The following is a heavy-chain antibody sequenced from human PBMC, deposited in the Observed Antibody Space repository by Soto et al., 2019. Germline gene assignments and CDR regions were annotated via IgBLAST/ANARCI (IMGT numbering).Heavy chain of an antibody. D-gene: IGHD6-13*01. CDR3: ARRDDGSSWYEAALGLEYSGFYKKYYYYMDV. J-gene: IGHJ6*03. CDR1: GFTFSSYS. Sequence: GGSLRLSCAASGFTFSSYSMNWVRQAPGKGLEWVSYISSSSSTIYYADSVKGRFTISRDNAKNSLYLQMNSLRAEDTAVYYCARRDDGSSWYEAALGLEYSGFYKKYYYYMDVRGKGTTVTVSS. V-gene: IGHV3-48*01. CDR2: ISSSSSTI.